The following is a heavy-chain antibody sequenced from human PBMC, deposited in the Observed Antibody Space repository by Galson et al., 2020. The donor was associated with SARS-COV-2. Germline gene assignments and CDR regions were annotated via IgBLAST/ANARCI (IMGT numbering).Heavy chain of an antibody. CDR3: ARDKGIMFISEYFDY. D-gene: IGHD2-21*01. V-gene: IGHV3-21*01. J-gene: IGHJ4*02. Sequence: NSGGSLRLSCAASGFTFSSYSMNWFRQAPGKGLEWVSSLTGSSRYMYYADPVKGRFTIPRDNAKNSLYLQIDSLRADDTAVYYCARDKGIMFISEYFDYWGQGTLVAVSS. CDR2: LTGSSRYM. CDR1: GFTFSSYS.